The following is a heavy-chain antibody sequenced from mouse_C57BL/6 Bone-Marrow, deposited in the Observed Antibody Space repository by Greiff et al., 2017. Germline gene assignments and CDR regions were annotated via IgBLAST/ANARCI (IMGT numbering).Heavy chain of an antibody. D-gene: IGHD1-1*01. CDR1: GYTFTSYW. Sequence: QVQLQQSGAELAKPGASVKLSCKASGYTFTSYWMHWVKQRPGQGLEWIGYINPSSGYTKSNPKFKDKATLTADKSSSTAYMQLSSLTSEDSAVYYCARWNYGSSYPNWYFDVWGTGTTVTVSS. CDR3: ARWNYGSSYPNWYFDV. J-gene: IGHJ1*03. V-gene: IGHV1-7*01. CDR2: INPSSGYT.